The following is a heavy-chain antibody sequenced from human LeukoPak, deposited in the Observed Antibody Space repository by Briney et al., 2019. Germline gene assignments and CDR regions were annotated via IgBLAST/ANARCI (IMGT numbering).Heavy chain of an antibody. D-gene: IGHD3-22*01. CDR3: ARGVGDSSGDSFDY. CDR2: IYYSGST. V-gene: IGHV4-31*03. Sequence: PSETLSLTCTVSGGSISSGGYYWSWIRQHPGKGLECIGYIYYSGSTYYNPSLKSRVTISVDTSKNQFSLKLSSVTAADTAVYYCARGVGDSSGDSFDYWGQGTLVTVSS. J-gene: IGHJ4*02. CDR1: GGSISSGGYY.